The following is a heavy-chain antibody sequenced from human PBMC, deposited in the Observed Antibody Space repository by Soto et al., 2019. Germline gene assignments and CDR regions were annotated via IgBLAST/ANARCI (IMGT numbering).Heavy chain of an antibody. CDR1: GYTFTGYY. D-gene: IGHD3-16*01. CDR2: INPNSGGT. CDR3: ARESAYPQGNYGMDV. Sequence: ASVKVSCKASGYTFTGYYMHWVRQAPGQGLEWMGWINPNSGGTNYAQKFQGRVTMTRDTSISTAYMELSRLRSDDTAVYYCARESAYPQGNYGMDVWGRGTTVTVSS. J-gene: IGHJ6*02. V-gene: IGHV1-2*02.